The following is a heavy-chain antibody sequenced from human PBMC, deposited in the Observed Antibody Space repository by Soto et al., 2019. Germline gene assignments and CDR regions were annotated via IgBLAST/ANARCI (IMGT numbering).Heavy chain of an antibody. J-gene: IGHJ4*02. CDR2: INPSGGST. CDR1: GGTFSRYS. Sequence: ASVKVSCKASGGTFSRYSFSWVRQAPGQGLEWMGLINPSGGSTTYAQKFQGRVTMTRDTSTSTVYMELSSLRSEDTAVYYCARDKVDNYYYDSTGYKDYWGQGTLVTVSS. V-gene: IGHV1-46*01. D-gene: IGHD3-22*01. CDR3: ARDKVDNYYYDSTGYKDY.